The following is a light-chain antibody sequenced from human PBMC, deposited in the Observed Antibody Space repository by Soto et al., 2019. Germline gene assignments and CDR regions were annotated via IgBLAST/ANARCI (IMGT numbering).Light chain of an antibody. V-gene: IGLV2-11*01. CDR1: SSDIGDSNY. CDR3: CSYAGSYTLV. J-gene: IGLJ2*01. CDR2: DVT. Sequence: QSALTQPRSVSGSPGQSVTISCTRTSSDIGDSNYVSWYQQHPGKAPKLLIYDVTRRPSGVPDRFSGSKSGNTASLTISGLQAEDEADYFCCSYAGSYTLVFGGGTKVTVL.